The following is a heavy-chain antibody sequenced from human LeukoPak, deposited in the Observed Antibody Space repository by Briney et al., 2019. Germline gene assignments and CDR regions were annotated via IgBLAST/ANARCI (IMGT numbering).Heavy chain of an antibody. D-gene: IGHD2-15*01. CDR1: GFTFSSYW. CDR3: ARAPLGRYCSGGSCYSVIGYMDV. J-gene: IGHJ6*03. Sequence: PGGSLRLSCAASGFTFSSYWISWVRQAPGKGLEWVANIKQDGSEKYYVDSVKGRFTISRDNAKNSLYLQMNSLRAEDTAVYYCARAPLGRYCSGGSCYSVIGYMDVWGKGTTVTVSS. V-gene: IGHV3-7*01. CDR2: IKQDGSEK.